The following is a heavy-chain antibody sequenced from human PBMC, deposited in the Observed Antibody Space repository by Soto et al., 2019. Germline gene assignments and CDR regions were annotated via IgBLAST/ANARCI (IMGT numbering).Heavy chain of an antibody. CDR3: NTVNGANTSRDYYYYGMDV. J-gene: IGHJ6*02. V-gene: IGHV3-15*01. CDR1: GFTFMNAW. Sequence: GGSXRLSCSASGFTFMNAWIILVRHAPGKGLGFVGRIKSKTDGGTTDYAAPVKGRFTISRDDSKNTLYLQMNSLKTEDTAVYYCNTVNGANTSRDYYYYGMDVWGQGTTLTVSS. CDR2: IKSKTDGGTT. D-gene: IGHD2-2*01.